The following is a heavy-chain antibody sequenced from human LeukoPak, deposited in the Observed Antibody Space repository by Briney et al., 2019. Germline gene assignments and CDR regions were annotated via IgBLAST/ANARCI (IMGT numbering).Heavy chain of an antibody. CDR2: INHNGNVN. CDR1: GFTFSSYW. CDR3: ARGSKAAPGTFDY. Sequence: GGSLRLSCAASGFTFSSYWMNWARQAPGKGLEWVASINHNGNVNYYVDSVKGRFTISGDNAKNSLYLQMSNLRAEDTAVYYCARGSKAAPGTFDYWGQGTLVTVSS. D-gene: IGHD6-13*01. J-gene: IGHJ4*02. V-gene: IGHV3-7*03.